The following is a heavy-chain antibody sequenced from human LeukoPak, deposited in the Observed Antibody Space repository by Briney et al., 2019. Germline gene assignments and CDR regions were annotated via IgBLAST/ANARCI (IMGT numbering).Heavy chain of an antibody. CDR3: AKDLRLTAAGGDYFDY. Sequence: GGSLRLSCAASGFTLSSYAMSRVRQAPGKGLEWVSAISGSGGSTYYADSVKGRFTVSRDNSKNTLYLQMNSLRAEDTAVYYCAKDLRLTAAGGDYFDYWGQGALVTVSS. CDR2: ISGSGGST. CDR1: GFTLSSYA. J-gene: IGHJ4*02. V-gene: IGHV3-23*01. D-gene: IGHD6-13*01.